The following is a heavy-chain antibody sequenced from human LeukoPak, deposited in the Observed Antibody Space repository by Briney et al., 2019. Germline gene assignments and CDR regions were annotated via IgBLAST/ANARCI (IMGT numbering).Heavy chain of an antibody. CDR3: ARADDTYVYGRVRGLPHAFDI. Sequence: SETLSLTCTVSGGSISSYYWSWIRQPPGKGLEWIGYIYYSGSTNYNPSLKSRVTISVDTSKNQFSLKLSSVTAADTAVYYCARADDTYVYGRVRGLPHAFDIWGQGTMVTVSS. J-gene: IGHJ3*02. CDR2: IYYSGST. V-gene: IGHV4-59*01. CDR1: GGSISSYY. D-gene: IGHD3-10*01.